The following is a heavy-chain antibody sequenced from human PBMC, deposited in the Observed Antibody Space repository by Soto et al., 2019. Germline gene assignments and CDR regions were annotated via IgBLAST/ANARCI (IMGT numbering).Heavy chain of an antibody. D-gene: IGHD6-13*01. J-gene: IGHJ6*02. CDR2: INSDGSST. CDR1: GFTFSSYW. CDR3: ARDPVPDRIAPSYYYYGMDV. Sequence: EVQLVESGGGLVQPGGSLRLSCAASGFTFSSYWMHWVRQAPGKGLVWVSRINSDGSSTSYADSVKGRFTISRDNAKNTLYLQMNRLRAEDTAGYYCARDPVPDRIAPSYYYYGMDVWGQGTTVTVSS. V-gene: IGHV3-74*01.